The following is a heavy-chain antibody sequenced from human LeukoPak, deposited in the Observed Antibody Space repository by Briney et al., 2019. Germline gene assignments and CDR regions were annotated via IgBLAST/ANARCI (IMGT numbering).Heavy chain of an antibody. D-gene: IGHD4-17*01. CDR2: MSSRGGST. CDR3: AKGTVTTYWHFAL. V-gene: IGHV3-23*01. CDR1: GFTFSSFA. Sequence: GGSLRLSCAASGFTFSSFAMRWVRQAPGKGLEWVSAMSSRGGSTYYADSVKGRFTISRDNSKNTLSLQMNSLRAEDTAVYYCAKGTVTTYWHFALWGRGTQVTVSS. J-gene: IGHJ2*01.